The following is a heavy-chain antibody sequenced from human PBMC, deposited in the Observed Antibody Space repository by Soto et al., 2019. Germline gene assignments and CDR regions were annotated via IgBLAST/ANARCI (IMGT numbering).Heavy chain of an antibody. CDR3: ATLRGYSGWFDP. D-gene: IGHD5-18*01. CDR2: FFSSGST. CDR1: GGSVSSNSEY. J-gene: IGHJ5*02. Sequence: SETLSLTCTVSGGSVSSNSEYWTWLRQPPGKGLEWIGYFFSSGSTNYNPSLKSRVSISVDTSKNQFSLRLSSVTPADTAVYYCATLRGYSGWFDPWGQGIPVTGS. V-gene: IGHV4-61*01.